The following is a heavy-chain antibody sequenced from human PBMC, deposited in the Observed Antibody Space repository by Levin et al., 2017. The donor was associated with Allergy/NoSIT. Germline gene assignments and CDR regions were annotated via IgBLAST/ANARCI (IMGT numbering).Heavy chain of an antibody. J-gene: IGHJ3*01. V-gene: IGHV3-64D*06. D-gene: IGHD6-13*01. CDR2: ISSNGDRT. Sequence: GGSLRLSCSVSGVIFNTYAMHWVRQAPGKGLEYVSAISSNGDRTYYADSVKGRFAISRDNSKNTLHLQMSSVRPEDTAVYYCVRAPWGWQQLLREDAFDVWGQGTMVTVSS. CDR1: GVIFNTYA. CDR3: VRAPWGWQQLLREDAFDV.